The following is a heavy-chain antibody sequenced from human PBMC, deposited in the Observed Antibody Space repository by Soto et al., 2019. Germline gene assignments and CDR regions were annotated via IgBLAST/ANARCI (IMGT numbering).Heavy chain of an antibody. D-gene: IGHD3-9*01. Sequence: QVQLVESEGDLVKPGGSLRLSCAASGFPFSDYYMSWIRQAPGKGLEWVSSIGSSSSYTNYADSVKGRFTISRDNAKNSLYLQMNSLRAEDTAVYYCARRRPTGDYNYWGQGTLVTVSA. J-gene: IGHJ4*02. V-gene: IGHV3-11*05. CDR3: ARRRPTGDYNY. CDR2: IGSSSSYT. CDR1: GFPFSDYY.